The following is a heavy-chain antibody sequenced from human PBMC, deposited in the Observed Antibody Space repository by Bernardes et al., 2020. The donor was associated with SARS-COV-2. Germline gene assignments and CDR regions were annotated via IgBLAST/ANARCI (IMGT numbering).Heavy chain of an antibody. J-gene: IGHJ4*02. CDR1: GYTFTSYA. D-gene: IGHD3-10*01. CDR3: ARDRYYYGSGSYYNRYFDY. CDR2: INTNTGNP. Sequence: ASVKVSCKASGYTFTSYAMNWVRQAPGQGLEWMGWINTNTGNPTYAQGFTGRFVFSLDTSVSTAYLQISSLKAEDTAVYYCARDRYYYGSGSYYNRYFDYWGQGTLVTVSS. V-gene: IGHV7-4-1*02.